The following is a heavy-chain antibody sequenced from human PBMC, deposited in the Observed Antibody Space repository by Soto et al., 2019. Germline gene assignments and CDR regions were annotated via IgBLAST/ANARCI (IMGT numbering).Heavy chain of an antibody. CDR3: ARGVPAGSGYYYFDY. Sequence: PSETLSLTCTVSGGSISSGGNYWSWIRQHPGKGLEWIGYMYYSGRTYYNPSLKSRGTISVDTSKNQFSLKLSSVTAADTAVYYCARGVPAGSGYYYFDYWGQGTLVTVSS. V-gene: IGHV4-31*03. J-gene: IGHJ4*02. CDR1: GGSISSGGNY. D-gene: IGHD3-22*01. CDR2: MYYSGRT.